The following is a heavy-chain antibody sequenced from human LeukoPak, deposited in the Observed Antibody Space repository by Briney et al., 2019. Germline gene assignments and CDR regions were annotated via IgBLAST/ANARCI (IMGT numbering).Heavy chain of an antibody. J-gene: IGHJ6*02. Sequence: GGSLRLSCAASGFTFSTHWMYWVRQAPGREFVWVSRISGDGSLTIYADSVRGRFTISRDNAKETLYVQMTSLRVENTAVYSCASLLTPYHGSGGGGMDVWGQGTTVTVSS. CDR3: ASLLTPYHGSGGGGMDV. V-gene: IGHV3-74*01. CDR2: ISGDGSLT. CDR1: GFTFSTHW. D-gene: IGHD3-10*01.